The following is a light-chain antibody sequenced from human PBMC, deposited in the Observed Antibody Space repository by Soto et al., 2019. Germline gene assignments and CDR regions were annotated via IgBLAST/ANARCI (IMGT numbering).Light chain of an antibody. CDR2: LND. CDR3: AAWDGSLDGRFV. J-gene: IGLJ1*01. Sequence: QSVLTQPPSASGTPGQRVTISCTGSSSNIGTNYVHWYQQLPGTAPKLLIYLNDQRPSGVPDRFSGSKSGTSASLAISGLRSEGEADYFCAAWDGSLDGRFVFGTGTKVTVL. V-gene: IGLV1-47*02. CDR1: SSNIGTNY.